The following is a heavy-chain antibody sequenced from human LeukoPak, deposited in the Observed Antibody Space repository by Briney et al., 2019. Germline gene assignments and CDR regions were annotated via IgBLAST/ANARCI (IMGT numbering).Heavy chain of an antibody. D-gene: IGHD3-10*01. J-gene: IGHJ6*03. CDR1: GYSISSGYY. CDR2: IYHSGST. V-gene: IGHV4-38-2*02. Sequence: SETLSLTCTVSGYSISSGYYWGWIRQPPGKGLEWIGSIYHSGSTYYNPSLKSRVTISVDTSKNQFSLKLSSVTAADTAVYYCARTYYGSGSYPRYYYYYMDVWGKGTTVTISS. CDR3: ARTYYGSGSYPRYYYYYMDV.